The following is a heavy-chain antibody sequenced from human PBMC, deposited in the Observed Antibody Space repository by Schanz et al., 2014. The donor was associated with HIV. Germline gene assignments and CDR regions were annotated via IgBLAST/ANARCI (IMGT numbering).Heavy chain of an antibody. Sequence: EVQLLESGGGLVQPGGSLRLSCAASTFTFSTYAMSWIRQAPGKGLEWVSYIGSSSITKYYADSVKGRFTISRDNSKNTLYLQMNSLRAEDTAVYYCARDDCSGGSCYSNYYYGMDVWGQGTTATVSS. CDR3: ARDDCSGGSCYSNYYYGMDV. D-gene: IGHD2-15*01. CDR2: IGSSSITK. CDR1: TFTFSTYA. J-gene: IGHJ6*02. V-gene: IGHV3-48*01.